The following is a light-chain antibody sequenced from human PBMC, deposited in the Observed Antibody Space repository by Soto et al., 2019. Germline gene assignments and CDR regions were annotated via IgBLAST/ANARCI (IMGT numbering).Light chain of an antibody. CDR2: AAS. Sequence: AIRMTQSPSSLSASTGDRVTITCRASQGISSYLAWYQQKPGKAPKLLIYAASTLQSGVPSRFSGSGSGTDFTLTISCLQPEDFATYYCQQYYSYPYTFGQGTKVDI. J-gene: IGKJ2*01. CDR1: QGISSY. CDR3: QQYYSYPYT. V-gene: IGKV1-8*01.